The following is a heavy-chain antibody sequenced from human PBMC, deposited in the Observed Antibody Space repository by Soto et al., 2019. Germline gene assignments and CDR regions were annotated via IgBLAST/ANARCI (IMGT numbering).Heavy chain of an antibody. Sequence: QVQLQESGPGLVSPLGTLSLTCAVSGGSFNTDSWWTWVRQPPGKGLEWIGEIHRSRGTNYNSSLKSRVTISIDRSTNHFSLRLYSVTAADTAVYYCASREEARPFWGQGTLVTVSS. J-gene: IGHJ4*02. D-gene: IGHD6-6*01. V-gene: IGHV4-4*02. CDR2: IHRSRGT. CDR3: ASREEARPF. CDR1: GGSFNTDSW.